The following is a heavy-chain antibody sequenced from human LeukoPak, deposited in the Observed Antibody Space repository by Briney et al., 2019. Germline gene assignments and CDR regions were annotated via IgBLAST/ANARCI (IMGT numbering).Heavy chain of an antibody. V-gene: IGHV3-74*01. CDR2: INTDGSST. D-gene: IGHD2-21*02. CDR1: GFTFISYG. J-gene: IGHJ4*01. CDR3: TRELPREVTLDY. Sequence: GGSLRLSCAASGFTFISYGMQCVRHAPGKGLVWVSRINTDGSSTSYADSVKGRFTVSRDNAKNTLYLQVNSLRAEDTAVYFCTRELPREVTLDYWGQGTLVTVSS.